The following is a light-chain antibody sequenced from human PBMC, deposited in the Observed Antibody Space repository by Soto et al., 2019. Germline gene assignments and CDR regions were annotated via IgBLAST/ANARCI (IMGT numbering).Light chain of an antibody. Sequence: EIVLTQSPGTLSLSPGERATLSCRASQSVSRSHLAWYQQKPGQAPRLLIYGASSRATGIADRFSGSGCWTDFSLTISRLEHEDFAVYDCQQYATTPPYSFGQGTKLEIK. CDR1: QSVSRSH. CDR3: QQYATTPPYS. V-gene: IGKV3-20*01. J-gene: IGKJ2*03. CDR2: GAS.